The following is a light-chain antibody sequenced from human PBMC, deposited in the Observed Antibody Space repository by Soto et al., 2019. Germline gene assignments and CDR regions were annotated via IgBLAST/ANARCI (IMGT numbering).Light chain of an antibody. Sequence: QSVLTQPASVSGSPGQSITISCTGTSSDVGGYNYVSLYQQHPGKAPKLMIYDVSNRPPGVSNRFSGSKSGNTASLTISGLQAEDEADYYCSSYTSSSTLGGVFGGGTKLTVL. CDR2: DVS. V-gene: IGLV2-14*01. CDR3: SSYTSSSTLGGV. J-gene: IGLJ2*01. CDR1: SSDVGGYNY.